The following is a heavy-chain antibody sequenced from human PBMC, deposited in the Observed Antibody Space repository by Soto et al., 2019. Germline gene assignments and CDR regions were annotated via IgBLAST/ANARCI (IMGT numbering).Heavy chain of an antibody. Sequence: SETLFLTCAVSGASITNYFWNWVRQPAGKGLEWIGRISISGITNYNPSLKSRVTMSLDTSKNQFSLKLSSVTAADTAVYYCARCPYGSGSGAEDAFDIWGQGTMVTVSS. D-gene: IGHD3-10*01. CDR1: GASITNYF. V-gene: IGHV4-4*07. CDR2: ISISGIT. CDR3: ARCPYGSGSGAEDAFDI. J-gene: IGHJ3*02.